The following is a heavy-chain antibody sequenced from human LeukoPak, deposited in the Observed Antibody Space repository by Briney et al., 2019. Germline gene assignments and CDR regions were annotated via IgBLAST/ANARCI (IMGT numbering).Heavy chain of an antibody. Sequence: SETLSLTCTVSGGSISSYYWSWIRQPAGKGLEWIGRIYTSGSTNYNPSLKSRVTMSVDTSKNQFSLKLSSVTAADTAVYYCARDRCSSTSCPDFDYWGQGTLVTVSS. CDR2: IYTSGST. J-gene: IGHJ4*02. V-gene: IGHV4-4*07. CDR3: ARDRCSSTSCPDFDY. CDR1: GGSISSYY. D-gene: IGHD2-2*01.